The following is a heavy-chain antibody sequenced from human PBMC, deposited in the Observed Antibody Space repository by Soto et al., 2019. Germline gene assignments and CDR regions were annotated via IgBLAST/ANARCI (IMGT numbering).Heavy chain of an antibody. CDR1: GGSISSGGYY. Sequence: QVQLQESGPGLVKPSQTLSLTCTVSGGSISSGGYYWSCIRQHPGKGLEWIGYLYDSGSTYYNPSLKSRLTISVDTSKNQFTLQMSSVTAADTAVYYCARSSHSTVPTVDYWGQGTLVTVSS. CDR3: ARSSHSTVPTVDY. D-gene: IGHD1-26*01. J-gene: IGHJ4*02. V-gene: IGHV4-31*03. CDR2: LYDSGST.